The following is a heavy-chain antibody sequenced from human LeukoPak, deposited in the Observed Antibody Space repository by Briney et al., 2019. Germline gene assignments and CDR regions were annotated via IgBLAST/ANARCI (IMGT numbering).Heavy chain of an antibody. V-gene: IGHV3-21*04. J-gene: IGHJ6*02. CDR1: GFTFSNYI. Sequence: GGSLRLSCAASGFTFSNYILNWVRQAPGEGLEWVSSSSTSSTYMYYADSVKGRFTISRDNAKNSLYLQMNSLRAEDTAVYYCARDLDHYGMDVWGQGTTVTVSS. CDR3: ARDLDHYGMDV. CDR2: SSTSSTYM.